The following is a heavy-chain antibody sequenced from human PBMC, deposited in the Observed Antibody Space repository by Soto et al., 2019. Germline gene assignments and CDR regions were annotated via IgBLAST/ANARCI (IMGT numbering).Heavy chain of an antibody. CDR3: ARGFGLIAARENLNPYYFDY. V-gene: IGHV3-13*01. J-gene: IGHJ4*02. CDR1: GFTFSSYD. D-gene: IGHD6-6*01. CDR2: IGTAGDT. Sequence: GGSLRLSCAASGFTFSSYDMHWVRQATGKGLEWVSAIGTAGDTYYPGSVKGRFTISRENAKNSLYLQMNSLRAEDTAVYYCARGFGLIAARENLNPYYFDYWGQGTLVTVSS.